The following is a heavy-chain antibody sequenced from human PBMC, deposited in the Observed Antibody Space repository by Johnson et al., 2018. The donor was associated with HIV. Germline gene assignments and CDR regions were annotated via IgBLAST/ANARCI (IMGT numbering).Heavy chain of an antibody. CDR1: GFTFKSYT. Sequence: QVQLVESGGGLVQPGRSLRLSCAASGFTFKSYTVHWVRQAPGKGLEWVAVISYDGSNKYYADSVKGRFTISRDNSKNTLYLQMNSLRAEDTAVYYCARDVTKDAFDIWGQGTMVTVSS. J-gene: IGHJ3*02. D-gene: IGHD4-17*01. CDR2: ISYDGSNK. V-gene: IGHV3-30*14. CDR3: ARDVTKDAFDI.